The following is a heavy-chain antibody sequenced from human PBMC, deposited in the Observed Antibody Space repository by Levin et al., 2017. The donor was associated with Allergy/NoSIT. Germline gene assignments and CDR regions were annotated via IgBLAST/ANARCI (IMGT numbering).Heavy chain of an antibody. CDR2: IYYSGST. J-gene: IGHJ6*02. D-gene: IGHD2-21*02. CDR1: GGSISSGDYY. V-gene: IGHV4-30-4*01. CDR3: ARVYCGGDCYSFAPLYGMDG. Sequence: PSETLSLTCTVSGGSISSGDYYWSWIRQPPGKGLEWIGYIYYSGSTYYNPSLKSRVTISVDTSKNQFSLKLSSVTAADTAVYYCARVYCGGDCYSFAPLYGMDGWGQGTTVTVSS.